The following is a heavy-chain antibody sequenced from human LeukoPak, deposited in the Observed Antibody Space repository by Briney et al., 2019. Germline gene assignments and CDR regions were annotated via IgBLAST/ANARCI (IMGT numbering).Heavy chain of an antibody. CDR3: AKSAASATTFLDY. D-gene: IGHD4-17*01. CDR2: IRVSGRTT. CDR1: GFTFSGYA. J-gene: IGHJ4*02. V-gene: IGHV3-23*01. Sequence: PGGSLRLSCAASGFTFSGYAMSWVRQAPGKGLEWVSGIRVSGRTTGYADSVKGRFTISRDNSKNTLDLQMNSLRAEDTAVYYCAKSAASATTFLDYWGQGTLVTVSS.